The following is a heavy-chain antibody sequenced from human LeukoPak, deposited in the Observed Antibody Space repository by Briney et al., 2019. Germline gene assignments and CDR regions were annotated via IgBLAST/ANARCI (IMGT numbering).Heavy chain of an antibody. CDR3: ARDPRIAAAGYNWFDP. V-gene: IGHV1-24*01. J-gene: IGHJ5*02. Sequence: ASVKVSCKVSGYTLTELSMHWVRQAPGKGLEWMGGFDPEDGETIYAQKFQGRVTMTEDTSTDTAYMELSSLRSEDTAVYYCARDPRIAAAGYNWFDPWGQGTLVTVSS. CDR1: GYTLTELS. D-gene: IGHD6-13*01. CDR2: FDPEDGET.